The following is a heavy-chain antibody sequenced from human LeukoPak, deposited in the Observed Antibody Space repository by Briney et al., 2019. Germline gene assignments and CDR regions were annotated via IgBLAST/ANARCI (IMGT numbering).Heavy chain of an antibody. D-gene: IGHD5-18*01. CDR3: ARSRGYRYGYFYYGMDV. CDR1: GFTFSSYA. CDR2: IWYDGSNK. J-gene: IGHJ6*02. V-gene: IGHV3-33*08. Sequence: GGSLRLSCAASGFTFSSYAMNWVRQAPGKGLEWVALIWYDGSNKYYADSVKGRFTISRDNSKNTLYLQMNSLRAEDTAVYYCARSRGYRYGYFYYGMDVWGQGTTVTVSS.